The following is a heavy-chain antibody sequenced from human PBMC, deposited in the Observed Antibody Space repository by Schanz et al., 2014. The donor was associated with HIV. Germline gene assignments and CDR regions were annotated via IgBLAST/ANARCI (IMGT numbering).Heavy chain of an antibody. CDR3: AKDGSSSGWCYDY. Sequence: QVQLVESGGGVVQPGRSLRLSWAASGFTFSSYAMHWVRQAPGKGLEWVALISLDGSRAFYADSVKGRFTISKDTSKNTVYLQMNNLRPEDTALYYCAKDGSSSGWCYDYWGQGTLVTVSS. CDR1: GFTFSSYA. J-gene: IGHJ4*02. CDR2: ISLDGSRA. D-gene: IGHD3-22*01. V-gene: IGHV3-30*04.